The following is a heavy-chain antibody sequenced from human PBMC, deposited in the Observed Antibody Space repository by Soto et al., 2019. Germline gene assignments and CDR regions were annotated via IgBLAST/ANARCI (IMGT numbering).Heavy chain of an antibody. CDR3: ARAPYGTNGVCSDHQFDY. J-gene: IGHJ4*02. CDR1: GYTFTGYY. Sequence: QVQLVQSGAEVKKPGASVKVSCKASGYTFTGYYMHWVRQAPGQGLEWMGWINPNSGGTNYAQKFQGWVTMTRDTSNSTAYMELSRLRSDDTAVYYCARAPYGTNGVCSDHQFDYWGQGTLVTVSS. D-gene: IGHD2-8*01. V-gene: IGHV1-2*04. CDR2: INPNSGGT.